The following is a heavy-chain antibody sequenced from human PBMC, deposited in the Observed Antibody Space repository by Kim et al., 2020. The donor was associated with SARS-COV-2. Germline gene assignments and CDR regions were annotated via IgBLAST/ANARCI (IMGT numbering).Heavy chain of an antibody. CDR2: IYYSGST. Sequence: SETLSLTCTVSGGSISSYYWSWIRQPPGKGLEWIGYIYYSGSTNYNPSLKSRVTISVDTSKNQFSLKLSSVTAADTAVYYCARGGSYSSSWLHYYYMDVWGKGTTVTVSS. CDR1: GGSISSYY. V-gene: IGHV4-59*01. J-gene: IGHJ6*03. D-gene: IGHD6-13*01. CDR3: ARGGSYSSSWLHYYYMDV.